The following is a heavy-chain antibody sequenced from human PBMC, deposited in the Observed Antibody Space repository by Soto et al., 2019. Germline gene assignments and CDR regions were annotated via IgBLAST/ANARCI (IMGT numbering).Heavy chain of an antibody. CDR3: ARGYCSGGSCPYYYYMDV. V-gene: IGHV1-18*01. CDR1: GYTFTSYG. J-gene: IGHJ6*03. D-gene: IGHD2-15*01. Sequence: GASVKVSCKASGYTFTSYGISWVRQAPGQGLEWMGWISAYNGNTNYAQKLQGRVTMTTDTSTSTAYMELRSLRSDGTAVYYCARGYCSGGSCPYYYYMDVWGKGTTVTVSS. CDR2: ISAYNGNT.